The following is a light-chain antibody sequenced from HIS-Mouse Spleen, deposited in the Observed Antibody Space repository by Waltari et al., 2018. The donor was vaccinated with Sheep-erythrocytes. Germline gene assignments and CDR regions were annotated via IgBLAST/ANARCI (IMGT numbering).Light chain of an antibody. V-gene: IGLV2-11*01. CDR1: SSDVGGYNY. CDR2: DVS. Sequence: QSALTQPRSVSGSPGQSVTISCTGTSSDVGGYNYVSWYQQHPGKAPKLMIYDVSNRPSGVPDRFSGSKSGNTASLTISGLQAEDDADYYCCSYAGSYNHVFATGTKVTVL. J-gene: IGLJ1*01. CDR3: CSYAGSYNHV.